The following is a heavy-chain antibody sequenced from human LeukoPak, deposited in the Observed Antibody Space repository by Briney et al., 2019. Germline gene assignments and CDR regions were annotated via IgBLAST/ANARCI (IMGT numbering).Heavy chain of an antibody. CDR3: ARDLNYYDSSGYYY. CDR1: GLTFSSYA. CDR2: IAYDGSNK. V-gene: IGHV3-30-3*01. Sequence: GGSLRLSCAASGLTFSSYAMHWVRQAQGKGLEWVAVIAYDGSNKYNADSVKGRFTISRDNSKNTLYLQMNSLRAEDTAVYYCARDLNYYDSSGYYYWGQGTLVTVSS. D-gene: IGHD3-22*01. J-gene: IGHJ4*02.